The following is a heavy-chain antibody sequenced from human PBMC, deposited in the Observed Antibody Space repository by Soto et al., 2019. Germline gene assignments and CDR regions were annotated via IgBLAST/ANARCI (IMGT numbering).Heavy chain of an antibody. CDR3: ARRRSSWYVSAFDI. CDR2: IIPIFGTA. Sequence: QVQLVQSGAEVKKPGSSVKVSCKASGGTFSSYAISWVRQAPGQGLEWMGGIIPIFGTANYAQKFQGRVTSTADESTSTAYMELSSLRSEDTDVYYCARRRSSWYVSAFDIWGQGTMVTVSS. J-gene: IGHJ3*02. CDR1: GGTFSSYA. D-gene: IGHD6-13*01. V-gene: IGHV1-69*01.